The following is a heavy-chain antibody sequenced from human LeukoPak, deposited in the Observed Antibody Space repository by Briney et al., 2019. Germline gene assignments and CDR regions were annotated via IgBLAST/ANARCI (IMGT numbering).Heavy chain of an antibody. J-gene: IGHJ3*02. V-gene: IGHV4-39*01. CDR3: ARRGTRGYGEDAFDI. CDR1: GGSIGSSSYY. CDR2: IYYSGST. D-gene: IGHD5-18*01. Sequence: SETLSLTCTVSGGSIGSSSYYWGWIRQPPGKGLEWIGSIYYSGSTYYNPSLKSRVTISVDTSKNQFSLKLSSVTAADTAVYYCARRGTRGYGEDAFDIWGQGTMVTVSS.